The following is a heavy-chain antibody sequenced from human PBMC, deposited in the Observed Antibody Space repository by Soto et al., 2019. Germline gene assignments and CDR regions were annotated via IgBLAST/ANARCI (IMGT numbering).Heavy chain of an antibody. D-gene: IGHD6-6*01. J-gene: IGHJ4*02. CDR3: ASTAESSSSQTGFPG. CDR2: INPSGGST. V-gene: IGHV1-46*03. Sequence: VASVKVSCKASGGTFSSYAISWVRQAPGQGLEWMGIINPSGGSTSYAQKFQGRVTMTRDTSTSTVYMELCSLRSEDTAVYYCASTAESSSSQTGFPGWGQGPLVTVSS. CDR1: GGTFSSYA.